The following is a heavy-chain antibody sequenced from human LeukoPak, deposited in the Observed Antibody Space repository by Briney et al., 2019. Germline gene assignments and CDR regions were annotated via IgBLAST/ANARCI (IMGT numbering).Heavy chain of an antibody. CDR1: GFPFSSYG. V-gene: IGHV3-23*01. D-gene: IGHD2-21*02. J-gene: IGHJ4*02. CDR2: ISGGGGNT. Sequence: GSLRLSCAASGFPFSSYGMEWVRQAPGKGLEWVSAISGGGGNTYYADSVKGRFTISRDNSKNTLYLQMNSLRVEDTAVYYCAKGRTADWGQGTLVTVSS. CDR3: AKGRTAD.